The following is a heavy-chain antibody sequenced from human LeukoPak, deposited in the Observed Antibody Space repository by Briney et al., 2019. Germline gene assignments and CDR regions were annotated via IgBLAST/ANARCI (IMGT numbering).Heavy chain of an antibody. D-gene: IGHD3-22*01. Sequence: GGSLRLSCAASGFTFRSYWMTWVRQAPGKGLEWVANIKQDGSEKHYVDSVKGRFTISRDNTKNSLYLQMNSLRAEDTAVYYCARDRTDYYDSSGYIIDYWGQGTLVTVSS. V-gene: IGHV3-7*01. CDR3: ARDRTDYYDSSGYIIDY. CDR2: IKQDGSEK. J-gene: IGHJ4*02. CDR1: GFTFRSYW.